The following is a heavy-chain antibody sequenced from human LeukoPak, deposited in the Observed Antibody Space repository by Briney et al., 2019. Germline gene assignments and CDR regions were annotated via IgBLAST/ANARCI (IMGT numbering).Heavy chain of an antibody. V-gene: IGHV3-21*01. D-gene: IGHD6-13*01. CDR1: GFTFSSYS. CDR3: ARGDLTSSWCGSNYYYGMDV. J-gene: IGHJ6*02. CDR2: ISSSSSYI. Sequence: GGSLRLSCAASGFTFSSYSMNWVRQAPGKGLEWVSSISSSSSYIYHADSVKGRFTISRDNAKNSLYLQMNSLRAEDTAVYYCARGDLTSSWCGSNYYYGMDVWGQGTTVTVSS.